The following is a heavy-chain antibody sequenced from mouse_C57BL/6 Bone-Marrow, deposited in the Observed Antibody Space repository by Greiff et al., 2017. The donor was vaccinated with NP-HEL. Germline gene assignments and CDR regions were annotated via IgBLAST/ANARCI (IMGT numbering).Heavy chain of an antibody. CDR1: GFTFSSYA. J-gene: IGHJ2*01. V-gene: IGHV5-4*01. D-gene: IGHD1-1*01. CDR3: ARDDYGSKYFDY. Sequence: EVQRVESGGGLVKPGGSLKLSCAASGFTFSSYAMSWVRQTPEKRLEWVATISDGGSYTYYPDNVKGRFTISRDNAKNNLYLQMSHLKSEDTAMYYCARDDYGSKYFDYWGQGTTLTVSS. CDR2: ISDGGSYT.